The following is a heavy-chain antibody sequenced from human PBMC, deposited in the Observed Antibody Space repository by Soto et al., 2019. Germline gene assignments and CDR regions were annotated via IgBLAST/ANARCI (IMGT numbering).Heavy chain of an antibody. J-gene: IGHJ5*02. D-gene: IGHD3-22*01. CDR1: GGSLSGSS. CDR3: AEGGGFINSSMGSFDP. V-gene: IGHV4-34*01. CDR2: INHRGSI. Sequence: SETLSLTCAVSGGSLSGSSWNWIRQFPGKGLEWIGEINHRGSINYNPSVKSRVTISVDTSRNQFSLKLRSVTAADTAVYYCAEGGGFINSSMGSFDPGGQGTLVTVSA.